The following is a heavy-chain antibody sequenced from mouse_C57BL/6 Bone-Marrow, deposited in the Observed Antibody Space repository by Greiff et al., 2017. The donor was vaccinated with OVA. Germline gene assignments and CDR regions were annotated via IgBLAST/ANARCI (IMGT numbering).Heavy chain of an antibody. J-gene: IGHJ3*01. V-gene: IGHV1-26*01. Sequence: VQLQQSGPELVKPGASVKISCKASGYTFTDYYMNWVKQSHGKSLEWIGDINPNNGGTSYNQKFKGKATLTVDKSSSTAYMELRSLTSEDAAVYYCARSSTAPAYWGQGTLVTVSA. D-gene: IGHD1-2*01. CDR1: GYTFTDYY. CDR2: INPNNGGT. CDR3: ARSSTAPAY.